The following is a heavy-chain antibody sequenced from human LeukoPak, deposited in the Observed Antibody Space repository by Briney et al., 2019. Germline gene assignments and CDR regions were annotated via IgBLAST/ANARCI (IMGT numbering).Heavy chain of an antibody. V-gene: IGHV1-46*01. CDR1: GYTFTSYY. CDR3: ARGYYGSGSPYYSDY. D-gene: IGHD3-10*01. CDR2: INPSGGST. J-gene: IGHJ4*02. Sequence: ASVKVSCKASGYTFTSYYMHLARQAPGQGLEWMGIINPSGGSTSYAQKFQGRVTMTRDTSTSTVYMELSSLRSEDTAVYYCARGYYGSGSPYYSDYWGQGTLVTVSS.